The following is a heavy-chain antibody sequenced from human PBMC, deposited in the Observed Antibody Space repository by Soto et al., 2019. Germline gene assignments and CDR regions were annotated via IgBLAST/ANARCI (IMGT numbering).Heavy chain of an antibody. CDR1: GFTFSSYA. D-gene: IGHD6-13*01. V-gene: IGHV3-23*01. J-gene: IGHJ4*02. Sequence: EVQLLESGGGLVQPGGSLRLSCAASGFTFSSYAMSWVRQAPGKGLEWVAAISGGTSSTYYADSVKGRFTISRDNSKNTLYLQKNSLRAEDTAVYYCSKERRGAAGTPTLSYWGQGTLGSVSP. CDR3: SKERRGAAGTPTLSY. CDR2: ISGGTSST.